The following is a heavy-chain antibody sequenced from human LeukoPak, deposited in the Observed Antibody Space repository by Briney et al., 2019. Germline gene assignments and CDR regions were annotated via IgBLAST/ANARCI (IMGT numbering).Heavy chain of an antibody. J-gene: IGHJ4*02. Sequence: QSGGSLRLSCAASGFTFSSYSMNWVRQAPGKGLEWVSYISSSSSTIYYADSVKGRFTISRDNAKNSLYLQMNSLRAEDTAVYYCARDPHPTYYYDSSGYTEDYWGQGTLVTVSS. D-gene: IGHD3-22*01. CDR2: ISSSSSTI. V-gene: IGHV3-48*04. CDR3: ARDPHPTYYYDSSGYTEDY. CDR1: GFTFSSYS.